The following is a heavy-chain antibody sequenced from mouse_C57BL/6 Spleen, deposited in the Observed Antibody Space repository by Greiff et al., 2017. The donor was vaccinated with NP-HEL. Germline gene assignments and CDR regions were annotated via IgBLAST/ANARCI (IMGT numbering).Heavy chain of an antibody. Sequence: QVQLQQSGAELARPGASVKLSCKASGYTFTSYGISWVKQRTGQGLEWIGEIYPRSGNTYYNEKFKGKATLTADKSSSTAYMELRSLTSEDSAVYFCASNYGSSWGSWFAYWGQGTLVTVSA. CDR2: IYPRSGNT. V-gene: IGHV1-81*01. CDR1: GYTFTSYG. J-gene: IGHJ3*01. D-gene: IGHD1-1*01. CDR3: ASNYGSSWGSWFAY.